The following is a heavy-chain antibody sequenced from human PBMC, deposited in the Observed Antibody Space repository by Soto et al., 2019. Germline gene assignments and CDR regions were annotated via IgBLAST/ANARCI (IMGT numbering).Heavy chain of an antibody. V-gene: IGHV1-3*01. Sequence: ASVKVSCKASGYTFTSYAMHWVRQAPGQRLEWMGWINAGNGNTKYSQKFQGRATITRDTSASTAYMKLSSLRSEDTAVYYCATRGVSSGYYYDNDAFDIWGQGTMVTVSS. CDR2: INAGNGNT. D-gene: IGHD3-22*01. CDR3: ATRGVSSGYYYDNDAFDI. J-gene: IGHJ3*02. CDR1: GYTFTSYA.